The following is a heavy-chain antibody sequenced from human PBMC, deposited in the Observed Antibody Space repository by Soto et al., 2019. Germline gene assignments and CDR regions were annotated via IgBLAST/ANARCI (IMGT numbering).Heavy chain of an antibody. J-gene: IGHJ4*02. V-gene: IGHV4-31*03. D-gene: IGHD2-2*01. CDR3: WGGTSWPGWYFDY. CDR1: GGSISSGGYY. Sequence: QVQLQESGPGLVKPSQTLSLTCTVSGGSISSGGYYWSWIRQHPGKGLEWIGYIYYSGSTYYNPSLKSRVTISVHTSKNQFSLKLSSVTAAVTAVYYCWGGTSWPGWYFDYWGQGTLVTVSS. CDR2: IYYSGST.